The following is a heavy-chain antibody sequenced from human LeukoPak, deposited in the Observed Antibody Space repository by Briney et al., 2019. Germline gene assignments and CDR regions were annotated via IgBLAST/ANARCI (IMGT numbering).Heavy chain of an antibody. CDR2: ISSDGSGT. D-gene: IGHD6-19*01. J-gene: IGHJ4*02. CDR1: GLSFSSLW. CDR3: TVQVAGNVY. V-gene: IGHV3-74*01. Sequence: GGSLRLSCAASGLSFSSLWMHWVRQAPGKGLVWVSRISSDGSGTNYADSVKGRFTISRDNAKNTLFLQMNSLRAEDTAVYYCTVQVAGNVYWGQGTLVTVSS.